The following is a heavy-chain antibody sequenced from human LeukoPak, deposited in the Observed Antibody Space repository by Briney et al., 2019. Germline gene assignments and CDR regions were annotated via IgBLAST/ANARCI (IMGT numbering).Heavy chain of an antibody. CDR3: AKGYYYDSGGRSPGDF. CDR2: ISYDGSNT. V-gene: IGHV3-30*18. J-gene: IGHJ4*02. Sequence: PGGSLRLSCAASGFTFSCYGMHWVRQAPGKGLEWVAVISYDGSNTYYTDSVQGPFTISRDNSKNTLNLQMNSLRAEDTAVYYCAKGYYYDSGGRSPGDFWGQGTLVSVSS. CDR1: GFTFSCYG. D-gene: IGHD3-22*01.